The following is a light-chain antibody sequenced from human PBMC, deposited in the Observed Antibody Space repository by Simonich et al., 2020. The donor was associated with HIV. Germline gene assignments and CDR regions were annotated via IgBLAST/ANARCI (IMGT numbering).Light chain of an antibody. J-gene: IGLJ2*01. CDR2: DVS. CDR1: SSDVGGYNY. CDR3: SSYTGSNTVV. Sequence: QSALTQPASVSGSPGQSITISCTGTSSDVGGYNYVSWYQQHPGKAPKLMIYDVSKQPSGVSNRFSASKSGNTASLTISGLQAKDEADYYCSSYTGSNTVVFGGGTKLTVL. V-gene: IGLV2-14*01.